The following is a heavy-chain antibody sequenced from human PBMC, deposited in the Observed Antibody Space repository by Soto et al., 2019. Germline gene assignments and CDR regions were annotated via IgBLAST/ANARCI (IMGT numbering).Heavy chain of an antibody. D-gene: IGHD3-9*01. CDR2: ISYDGSNK. CDR3: AKGRPQVLRYFGWLG. V-gene: IGHV3-30*18. Sequence: GGSLRLSCAASGFTFSSYGMHWVRQAPGKGLEWVAVISYDGSNKYYADSVKGRFTISRDNSKNTLYLQMNSLRAEDTAVYYCAKGRPQVLRYFGWLGWGQGTLVTVSS. J-gene: IGHJ4*02. CDR1: GFTFSSYG.